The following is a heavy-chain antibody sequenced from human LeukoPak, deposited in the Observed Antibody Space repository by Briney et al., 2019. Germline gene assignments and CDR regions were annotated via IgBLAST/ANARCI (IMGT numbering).Heavy chain of an antibody. CDR2: IRYDGSNK. CDR1: GFTFSSYG. J-gene: IGHJ4*02. V-gene: IGHV3-30*02. CDR3: AKDPYGDYGAPDY. D-gene: IGHD4-17*01. Sequence: GGSLRLSCAASGFTFSSYGMHWVCQAPGKGLEWVAFIRYDGSNKYYADSVKGRFTISRDNSKNTLYLQMNSLRAEDTAVYYCAKDPYGDYGAPDYWGQGTLVTVSS.